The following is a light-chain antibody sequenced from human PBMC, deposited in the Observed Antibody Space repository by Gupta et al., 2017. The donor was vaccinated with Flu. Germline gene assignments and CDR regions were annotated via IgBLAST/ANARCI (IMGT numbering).Light chain of an antibody. CDR2: LAS. J-gene: IGKJ1*01. Sequence: YLASTRATGIPDRFSVSGSGTDFTPTISRLEPEDFAVYYCQQYNRSSPWTFLPGTNVEIK. CDR3: QQYNRSSPWT. V-gene: IGKV3-20*01.